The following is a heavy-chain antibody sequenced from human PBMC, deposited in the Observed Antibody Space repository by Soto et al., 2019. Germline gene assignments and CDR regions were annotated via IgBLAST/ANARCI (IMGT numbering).Heavy chain of an antibody. CDR1: GFTVSSNY. CDR3: ACRGYSYGYYFDY. Sequence: PGGSLRLSCAASGFTVSSNYMSWVRQAPGKGLEWVSVIYSGGSTYYADSVKGRFTISRDNSKNTLYLQMNSLRAEDTAVYYCACRGYSYGYYFDYWGQGTLVTVSS. CDR2: IYSGGST. J-gene: IGHJ4*02. D-gene: IGHD5-18*01. V-gene: IGHV3-53*01.